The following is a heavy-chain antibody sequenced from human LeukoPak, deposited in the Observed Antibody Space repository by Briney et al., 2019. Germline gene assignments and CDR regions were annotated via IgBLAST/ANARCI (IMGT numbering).Heavy chain of an antibody. CDR2: IYYSGST. Sequence: SETLSLTCTVSGGSMSSYYWSWIRQPPGKGLEWIGYIYYSGSTNYNPSLKSRVTISVDTSKNQFSLKLSSVTAADTAVYYCARDRPHVLYYDILTGYYKGEAFDIWGQGTMVTVSS. CDR1: GGSMSSYY. V-gene: IGHV4-59*12. J-gene: IGHJ3*02. D-gene: IGHD3-9*01. CDR3: ARDRPHVLYYDILTGYYKGEAFDI.